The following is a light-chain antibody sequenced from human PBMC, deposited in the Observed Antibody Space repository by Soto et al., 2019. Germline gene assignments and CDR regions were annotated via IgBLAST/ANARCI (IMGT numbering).Light chain of an antibody. CDR2: GAS. CDR3: QQYGSSPYT. V-gene: IGKV3-20*01. J-gene: IGKJ2*01. Sequence: EIVLTQSPGTLSLSPGERATLSCRASQSVSSSYLAWYQQKPGQAPRLLIYGASSRATGIPDRFSGSGSGPDFTLTLSRLEPDDCAVYYCQQYGSSPYTFGQGTKREIK. CDR1: QSVSSSY.